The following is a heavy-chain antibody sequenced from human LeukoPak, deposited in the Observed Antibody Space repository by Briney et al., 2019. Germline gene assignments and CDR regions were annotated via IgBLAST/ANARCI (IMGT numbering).Heavy chain of an antibody. Sequence: ASVKVSCKASGGTFSSYAISWVRQAPGQGLEWMGGIIPIFGTANYAQKFQGRVTITTDESTNTAYMELSSLRSEDTAVYYCARSSDTAMVTYGNFDYWGQGTLVTVSS. D-gene: IGHD5-18*01. CDR1: GGTFSSYA. J-gene: IGHJ4*02. CDR2: IIPIFGTA. CDR3: ARSSDTAMVTYGNFDY. V-gene: IGHV1-69*05.